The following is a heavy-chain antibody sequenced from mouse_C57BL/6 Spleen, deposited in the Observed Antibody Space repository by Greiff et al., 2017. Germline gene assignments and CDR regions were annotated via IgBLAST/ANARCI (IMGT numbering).Heavy chain of an antibody. J-gene: IGHJ1*03. D-gene: IGHD1-1*01. V-gene: IGHV10-3*01. Sequence: VQLKESGGGLVQPKGSLKLSCAASGFTFNTYAMHWVRQAPGKGLEWVARIRSKSSNYATYYADSVKDRFTISRDDSQSMLYLQMNNLKTEDTAMYYCVRDGGYYYGSYWYFDVWGTGTTVTVSS. CDR2: IRSKSSNYAT. CDR3: VRDGGYYYGSYWYFDV. CDR1: GFTFNTYA.